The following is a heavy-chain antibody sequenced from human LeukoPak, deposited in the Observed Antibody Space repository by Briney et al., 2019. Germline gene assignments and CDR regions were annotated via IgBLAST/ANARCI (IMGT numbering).Heavy chain of an antibody. CDR2: ISAYNGNT. V-gene: IGHV1-18*04. D-gene: IGHD3-22*01. Sequence: ASVKVSCKASGFRFTSGHMHWVRQAPGQGLEWMGWISAYNGNTNYAQKLQGRVTMTTDTSTSTAYMELRSLRSDDTAVYYCARARYYYDSSGYRVFDYWGQGTLVTVSS. CDR1: GFRFTSGH. J-gene: IGHJ4*02. CDR3: ARARYYYDSSGYRVFDY.